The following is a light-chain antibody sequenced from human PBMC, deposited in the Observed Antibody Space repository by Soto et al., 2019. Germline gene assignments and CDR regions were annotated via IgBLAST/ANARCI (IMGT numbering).Light chain of an antibody. CDR2: GAS. V-gene: IGKV3-15*01. CDR1: QSVSSN. Sequence: EIVMTQSPATLSVSPGERATLSCRASQSVSSNLAWFQQKPGQAPRLLIYGASTRATGIPARFSGSRSGTEFTLTISSLQPEDFAAYYCHQYNNWPPITFGPGTKVDIK. J-gene: IGKJ3*01. CDR3: HQYNNWPPIT.